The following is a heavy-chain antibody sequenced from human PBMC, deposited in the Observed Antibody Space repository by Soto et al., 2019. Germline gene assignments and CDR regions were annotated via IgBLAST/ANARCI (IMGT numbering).Heavy chain of an antibody. V-gene: IGHV3-48*01. J-gene: IGHJ3*01. CDR2: ISSGSSTI. CDR1: GFTFSTYS. D-gene: IGHD2-2*01. CDR3: ARVGYCSSTSCEGVLKF. Sequence: GGSLRLSCAASGFTFSTYSMNWVRQAPGKGLEWVSYISSGSSTIYYADSVKGRFTISRDNAKNSLYLQMNSLRAEGTAVYYCARVGYCSSTSCEGVLKFWGQGTMVTVSS.